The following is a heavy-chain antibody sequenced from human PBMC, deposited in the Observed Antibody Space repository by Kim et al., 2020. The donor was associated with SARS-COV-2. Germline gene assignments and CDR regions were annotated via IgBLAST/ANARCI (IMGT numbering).Heavy chain of an antibody. Sequence: STYYADPVKGRFTSSRDNSKNTLYLQMNSLRAEDTAVYYCAKFTEVAGMYWGQGTLVTVSS. CDR2: ST. V-gene: IGHV3-23*01. D-gene: IGHD6-19*01. J-gene: IGHJ4*02. CDR3: AKFTEVAGMY.